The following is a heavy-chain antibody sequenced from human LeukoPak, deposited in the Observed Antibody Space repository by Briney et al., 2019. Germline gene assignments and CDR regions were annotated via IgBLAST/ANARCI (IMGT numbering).Heavy chain of an antibody. CDR3: ARSPHSARYAFDI. J-gene: IGHJ3*02. V-gene: IGHV1-69*04. CDR2: IIPILGIA. CDR1: GGTFSSYA. D-gene: IGHD3-10*01. Sequence: SVKVSCKASGGTFSSYAISWVRQAPGQGLEWMGRIIPILGIANYAQKFQGRVTITADKSTSTAYMELSSLRSEDTAVYYCARSPHSARYAFDIWGQGTMVTVSS.